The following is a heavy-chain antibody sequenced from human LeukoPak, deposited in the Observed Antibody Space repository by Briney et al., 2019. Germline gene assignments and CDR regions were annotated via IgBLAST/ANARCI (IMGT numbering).Heavy chain of an antibody. CDR3: AKGGGSGWFPYFDC. Sequence: PGGSLRLSCAASGFTFSSYGMHWVRQAPGKGLEWVTFIRYDGNNKYYADSVKGRFTISRDNSKNTLYLQMNSLRAEDTAVYYCAKGGGSGWFPYFDCWGQGTLVTVSS. D-gene: IGHD6-19*01. J-gene: IGHJ4*02. CDR2: IRYDGNNK. CDR1: GFTFSSYG. V-gene: IGHV3-30*02.